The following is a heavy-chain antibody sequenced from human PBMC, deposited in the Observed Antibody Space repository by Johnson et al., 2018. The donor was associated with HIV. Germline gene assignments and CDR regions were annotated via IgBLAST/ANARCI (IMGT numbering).Heavy chain of an antibody. CDR3: AREARSERSAVAVSDAFDI. CDR1: GFTFSNYD. V-gene: IGHV3-30*03. D-gene: IGHD6-19*01. Sequence: QVQLVESGGGVVQPGRSLRLSCAASGFTFSNYDMDWVRQAPGKGLEWVVGLSYDGSNKYYADSVKGRFTISRDNSKITLYLQMNSLRAEDTAVYYCAREARSERSAVAVSDAFDIWGQGTMVTVSS. CDR2: LSYDGSNK. J-gene: IGHJ3*02.